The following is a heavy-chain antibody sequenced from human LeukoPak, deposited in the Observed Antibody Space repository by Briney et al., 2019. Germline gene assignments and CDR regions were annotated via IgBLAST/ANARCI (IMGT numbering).Heavy chain of an antibody. D-gene: IGHD2-8*01. V-gene: IGHV3-11*01. CDR3: ASLGPAMYSISAFDI. J-gene: IGHJ3*02. CDR1: GSTFSDYY. CDR2: ISSSGSTI. Sequence: GGSLRLSCAASGSTFSDYYMSWIRQAPGKGLEWVSYISSSGSTIYYADSVKGRFTSSRDNAKNSLYLQMNSLRAEDTAVYYCASLGPAMYSISAFDIWGQGTMVTVSS.